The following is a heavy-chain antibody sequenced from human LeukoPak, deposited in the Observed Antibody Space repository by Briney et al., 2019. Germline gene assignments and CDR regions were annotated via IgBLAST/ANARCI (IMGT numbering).Heavy chain of an antibody. D-gene: IGHD2-15*01. CDR1: GYSFTSYW. J-gene: IGHJ6*02. V-gene: IGHV5-51*01. CDR2: IYPGDSDT. CDR3: ASPGGGYCSGGSCYYYGMDV. Sequence: GGSLKISCKGSGYSFTSYWIGWVRQMPGKGLEWMGIIYPGDSDTRYSPSFQGQVTISADKSISTAYLQWSSLKASDTAMYYCASPGGGYCSGGSCYYYGMDVWGQGTTVTVSS.